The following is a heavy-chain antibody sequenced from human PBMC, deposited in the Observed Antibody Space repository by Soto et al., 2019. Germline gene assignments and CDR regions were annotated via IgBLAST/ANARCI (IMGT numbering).Heavy chain of an antibody. CDR3: AGGVVATIYYYYYYMDV. CDR1: GYTFTSYG. D-gene: IGHD5-12*01. Sequence: QVQLVQSGAEVKKPGASVKVSCKASGYTFTSYGISWVRQAPGQGLEWMGWISAYNGNTNDARKLQGRVTMTTDTSTSTAYVEVRSLRSDDTAVYYCAGGVVATIYYYYYYMDVWGKGTTVTVSS. V-gene: IGHV1-18*01. J-gene: IGHJ6*03. CDR2: ISAYNGNT.